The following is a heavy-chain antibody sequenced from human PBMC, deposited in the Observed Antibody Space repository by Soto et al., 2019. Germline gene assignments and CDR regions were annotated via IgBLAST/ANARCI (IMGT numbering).Heavy chain of an antibody. V-gene: IGHV4-59*01. D-gene: IGHD1-26*01. CDR3: ASSAIVGREVNTWFDP. J-gene: IGHJ5*02. CDR2: IYYRGST. Sequence: QVHLQESGPGLVKASETLSLTCTVSGDSITGSHWNWIRQPLGKPLEWIGYIYYRGSTNYNPSLKSRLTVSVDTSKNQIFLRLKSVTAADTAVYYCASSAIVGREVNTWFDPWGQGILVTVSS. CDR1: GDSITGSH.